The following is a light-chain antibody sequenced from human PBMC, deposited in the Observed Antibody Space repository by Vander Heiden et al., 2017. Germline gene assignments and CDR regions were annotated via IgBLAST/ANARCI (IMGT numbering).Light chain of an antibody. CDR2: GDS. CDR3: CSYAGSSTYVL. CDR1: CRDLGSHNL. V-gene: IGLV2-23*01. Sequence: QPARTQPASVSGSPGESITISRAGSCRDLGSHNLVSWYQQHPGKAPKLLIYGDSKRPSGVSNRFSGTKSGNTASLAISGLQAEDEAGYYCCSYAGSSTYVLFGGGTKLTVL. J-gene: IGLJ2*01.